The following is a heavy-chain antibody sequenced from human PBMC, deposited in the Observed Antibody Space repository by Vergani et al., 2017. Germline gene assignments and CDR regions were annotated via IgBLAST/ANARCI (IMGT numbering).Heavy chain of an antibody. V-gene: IGHV4-34*01. CDR3: ARASVGATVWEDAFDI. J-gene: IGHJ3*02. D-gene: IGHD1-26*01. CDR2: INHSGST. Sequence: QVQLQQWGAGLLKPSETLSLTCAVYGGSFSGYYWSWIRQPPGKGLVWIGEINHSGSTNYNPSLKSRVTISVDTSKNQFSLKLSSVTAADTAVYYCARASVGATVWEDAFDIWGQGTMVTVSS. CDR1: GGSFSGYY.